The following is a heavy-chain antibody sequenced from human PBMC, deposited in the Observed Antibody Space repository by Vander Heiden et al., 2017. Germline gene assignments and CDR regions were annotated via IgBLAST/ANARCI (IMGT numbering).Heavy chain of an antibody. V-gene: IGHV1-46*03. D-gene: IGHD5-12*01. CDR3: ARARRWLQLLDY. CDR2: INPSGGST. J-gene: IGHJ4*02. CDR1: FTSYY. Sequence: FTSYYMHWVRQAPGQGLEWMGIINPSGGSTSYAQKFQGRVTMTRDTSTSTVYMELSSLRSEDTAVYYCARARRWLQLLDYWGQGTLVTVSS.